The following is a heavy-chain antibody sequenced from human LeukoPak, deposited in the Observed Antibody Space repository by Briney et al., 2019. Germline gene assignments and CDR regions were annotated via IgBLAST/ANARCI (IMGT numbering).Heavy chain of an antibody. J-gene: IGHJ4*02. V-gene: IGHV4-39*01. CDR3: ARRGYSYGYNY. Sequence: PSETLSLTCTVSGGSISSSSYYWGWIRQPPGKGLEWIGSIYYSGSTYYNPSLKSRVTISVDTSKNQFSLKLSSVTAADTAVYYCARRGYSYGYNYWGQGTLVTVSS. D-gene: IGHD5-18*01. CDR2: IYYSGST. CDR1: GGSISSSSYY.